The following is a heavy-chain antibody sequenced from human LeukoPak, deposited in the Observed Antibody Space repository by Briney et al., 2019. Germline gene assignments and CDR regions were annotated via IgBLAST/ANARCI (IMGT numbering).Heavy chain of an antibody. Sequence: PGGSLRLSCAASGFTFSTYNMNWVRQAPGKGLEWVSYISTSSSTIYYADSVKGRFTISRDNAKNSLYLQMNSLRAEDTAVYYCARDLYPYYYDTSGYYFDYWGQGTLVTVSS. V-gene: IGHV3-48*04. CDR3: ARDLYPYYYDTSGYYFDY. CDR2: ISTSSSTI. CDR1: GFTFSTYN. D-gene: IGHD3-22*01. J-gene: IGHJ4*02.